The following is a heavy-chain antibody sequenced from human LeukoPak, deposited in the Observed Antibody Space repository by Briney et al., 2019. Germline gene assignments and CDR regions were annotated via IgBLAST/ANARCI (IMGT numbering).Heavy chain of an antibody. Sequence: GGSLRLSCAASGFTFSSYEMNWVRQAPGKGLEWVSYISSSGSTIYYADSVKGRFTISRDNAKNSLHLQMNSLRAEDTAVYYCASPKGIVGAIGDYWGQGTLVTVSS. J-gene: IGHJ4*02. D-gene: IGHD1-26*01. CDR1: GFTFSSYE. CDR3: ASPKGIVGAIGDY. V-gene: IGHV3-48*03. CDR2: ISSSGSTI.